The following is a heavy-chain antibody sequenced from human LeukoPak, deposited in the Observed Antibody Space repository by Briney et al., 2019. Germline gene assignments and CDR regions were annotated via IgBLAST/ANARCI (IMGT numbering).Heavy chain of an antibody. CDR2: ISYDGSNK. D-gene: IGHD3-22*01. J-gene: IGHJ5*02. CDR3: ARSLITMIVVNWFDP. Sequence: GGSLRLSCAASGFTFSSYGMHWVRQAPGKGLEWVAVISYDGSNKYYADSVKGRFTISRDNSKNTLYLQMNSLRAEDTAVYYCARSLITMIVVNWFDPWGQGTLVTVSS. CDR1: GFTFSSYG. V-gene: IGHV3-30*03.